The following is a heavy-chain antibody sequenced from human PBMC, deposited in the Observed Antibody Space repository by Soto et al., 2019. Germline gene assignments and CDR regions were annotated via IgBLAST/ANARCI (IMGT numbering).Heavy chain of an antibody. J-gene: IGHJ4*02. D-gene: IGHD3-10*01. CDR1: GGSFSRYH. CDR3: ARGYGEECPTSDF. CDR2: IHHNGGT. Sequence: QVQLQQWGAGLLKPSETLSLTCTVYGGSFSRYHWNWIRQAPGKGLEWIGEIHHNGGTNYSPSLEGRVTISVDTSKNEFSLKLRSVTAADTAVYYCARGYGEECPTSDFWGQGTLVTVSS. V-gene: IGHV4-34*01.